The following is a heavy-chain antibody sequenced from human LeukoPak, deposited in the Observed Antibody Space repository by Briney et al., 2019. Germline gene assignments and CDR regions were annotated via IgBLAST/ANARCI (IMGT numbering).Heavy chain of an antibody. D-gene: IGHD1-1*01. CDR3: ARDYTRTTGWFDP. J-gene: IGHJ5*02. CDR1: GFTVSSNY. V-gene: IGHV3-53*01. CDR2: IYSGGST. Sequence: GGSLRLSCAASGFTVSSNYMSWVRQAPGKGLEWVSVIYSGGSTYYADSVKGRFTISRDNPKDTLYLQMNSLRAEYTAVYYCARDYTRTTGWFDPWGQGTLVTVSS.